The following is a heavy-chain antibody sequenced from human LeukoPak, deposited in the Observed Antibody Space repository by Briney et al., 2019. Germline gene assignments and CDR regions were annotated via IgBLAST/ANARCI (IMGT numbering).Heavy chain of an antibody. D-gene: IGHD5-18*01. J-gene: IGHJ4*02. V-gene: IGHV3-7*01. CDR1: GFTFSSYS. CDR2: IKEDGSAK. Sequence: PGGSLRLSCAASGFTFSSYSMNWVRQAPGKGLEWVANIKEDGSAKYYVDSAKGRFTISRDNAKSFLYLQMNSLRVEDTAVYYCARDGDGYPYWGQGTLVTVSA. CDR3: ARDGDGYPY.